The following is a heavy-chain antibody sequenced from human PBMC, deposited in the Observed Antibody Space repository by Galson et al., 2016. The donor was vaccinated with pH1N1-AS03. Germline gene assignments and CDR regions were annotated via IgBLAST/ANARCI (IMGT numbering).Heavy chain of an antibody. D-gene: IGHD1-1*01. CDR3: VRRQLRGSVGLPVKIAFDV. J-gene: IGHJ3*01. CDR2: IYPGDSDT. V-gene: IGHV5-51*03. Sequence: QSGAEVKKPGESLKISCKTSGYSFTNYWIGWMRQMPGQGLEWMGMIYPGDSDTRYSPSFQGQVTISADKSNSTAYLQWSSLKASDSAMYYCVRRQLRGSVGLPVKIAFDVWGQVTFVTVSS. CDR1: GYSFTNYW.